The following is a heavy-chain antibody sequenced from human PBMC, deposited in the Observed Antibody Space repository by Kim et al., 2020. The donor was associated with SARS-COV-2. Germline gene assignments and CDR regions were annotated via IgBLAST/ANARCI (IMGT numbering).Heavy chain of an antibody. Sequence: GGSLRLSCAASGFTFSDYYMSWIRQAPGRGLEWVSFISSSSANIKYADSVKGRFTISRDNAKNSLYLQMNSLRAEDTAVYYCARVDSSGYYYGLLDFWG. J-gene: IGHJ4*01. CDR1: GFTFSDYY. CDR3: ARVDSSGYYYGLLDF. V-gene: IGHV3-11*05. CDR2: ISSSSANI. D-gene: IGHD3-22*01.